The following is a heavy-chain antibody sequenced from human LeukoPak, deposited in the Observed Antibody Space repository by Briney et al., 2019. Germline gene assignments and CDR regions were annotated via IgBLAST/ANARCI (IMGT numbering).Heavy chain of an antibody. Sequence: GGSLRLSCAASGFTFSSYAMHWVRQAPGKGLEWVAVISYDGSNKYYADSVKGRFTISRDNSKNTLYLQMNSLRAEDTAVYYCARYYYDSSDYYGGDIPADYWGQGTLVTVSS. CDR3: ARYYYDSSDYYGGDIPADY. D-gene: IGHD3-22*01. CDR2: ISYDGSNK. CDR1: GFTFSSYA. J-gene: IGHJ4*02. V-gene: IGHV3-30-3*01.